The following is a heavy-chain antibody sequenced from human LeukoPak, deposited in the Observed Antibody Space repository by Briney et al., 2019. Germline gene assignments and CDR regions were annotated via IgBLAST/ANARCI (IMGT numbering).Heavy chain of an antibody. J-gene: IGHJ4*02. CDR3: TRGKGNYGDPASFDY. V-gene: IGHV1-18*01. Sequence: ASVRVSCKASGYTFTSYGISWVRQAPGQGLEWMGWISVYNGNTNYAQKLQGRVTMTTDTSTSTAYMEVRSLRSDDTAVYYCTRGKGNYGDPASFDYWAQGTLVTVSS. D-gene: IGHD4-17*01. CDR1: GYTFTSYG. CDR2: ISVYNGNT.